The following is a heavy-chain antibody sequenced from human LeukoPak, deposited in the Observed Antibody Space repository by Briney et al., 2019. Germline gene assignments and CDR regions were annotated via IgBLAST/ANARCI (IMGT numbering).Heavy chain of an antibody. V-gene: IGHV4-34*01. Sequence: SETLSLTCAVYGGSFSGYYWSWIRQPPGKGLEWIGEINHSGSTNYNPSLKSRVTISVDTSKNQFSLKLSSVTAADTAVYYCARPTVTTPPPRRGALDIWGQGTMVTVSS. CDR1: GGSFSGYY. CDR2: INHSGST. J-gene: IGHJ3*02. D-gene: IGHD4-11*01. CDR3: ARPTVTTPPPRRGALDI.